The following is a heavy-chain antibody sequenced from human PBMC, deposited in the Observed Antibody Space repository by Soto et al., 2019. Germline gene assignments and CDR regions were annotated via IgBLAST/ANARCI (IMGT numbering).Heavy chain of an antibody. D-gene: IGHD3-16*01. CDR3: AKDSTLGGWGGMDV. Sequence: PGGSLRLSCAASGFTFSTYSMNWVRQAPGKGLEWVSYISSSSSTIFYTDSVKGRFTISRDNAKNSLYLQMNSLRAEDTALYYCAKDSTLGGWGGMDVWGQGTTVTVSS. V-gene: IGHV3-48*04. CDR2: ISSSSSTI. J-gene: IGHJ6*02. CDR1: GFTFSTYS.